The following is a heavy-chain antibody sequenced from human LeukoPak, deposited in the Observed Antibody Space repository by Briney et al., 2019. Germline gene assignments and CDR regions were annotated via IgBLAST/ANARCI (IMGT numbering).Heavy chain of an antibody. J-gene: IGHJ4*02. CDR2: ISYDGSNK. V-gene: IGHV3-30-3*01. CDR1: GFTFSSYA. D-gene: IGHD1-1*01. Sequence: GGSLRLSCAASGFTFSSYAMHWVRQAPGKGLEWVAVISYDGSNKYYADSVKGRFTISRDNSKNTLYLQMNSLRAEDTAVYYCVRDRGWNSFDDWGQGTLVTVSS. CDR3: VRDRGWNSFDD.